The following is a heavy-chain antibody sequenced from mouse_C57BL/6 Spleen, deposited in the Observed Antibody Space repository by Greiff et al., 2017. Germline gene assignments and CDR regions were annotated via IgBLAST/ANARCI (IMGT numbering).Heavy chain of an antibody. CDR3: ARAGFYYYGSSWYFDV. V-gene: IGHV3-6*01. J-gene: IGHJ1*03. CDR2: ISYDGSN. D-gene: IGHD1-1*01. Sequence: VQLQQSGPGLVKPSQSLSLTCSVTGYSITSGYYWNWIRQFPGNKLEWMGYISYDGSNNYNPSLKNRISITRDTSKNQFFLKLNSVTTEDTATYYCARAGFYYYGSSWYFDVWGTGTTVTVSS. CDR1: GYSITSGYY.